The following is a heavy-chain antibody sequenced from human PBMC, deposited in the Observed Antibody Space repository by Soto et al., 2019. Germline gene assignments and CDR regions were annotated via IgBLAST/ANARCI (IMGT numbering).Heavy chain of an antibody. D-gene: IGHD1-26*01. CDR1: GFAFGGYT. V-gene: IGHV3-21*01. CDR3: ARVGVTIDY. CDR2: ISSSSDYI. Sequence: EVQLVESGGGLVKPGGSLKLSCATSGFAFGGYTMNWVRQAPGKGLEWVASISSSSDYIYYGDSTNGRCTISRDNAENSLYLQMNSLTVEDTAVYYCARVGVTIDYWGQGTLVTVSS. J-gene: IGHJ4*02.